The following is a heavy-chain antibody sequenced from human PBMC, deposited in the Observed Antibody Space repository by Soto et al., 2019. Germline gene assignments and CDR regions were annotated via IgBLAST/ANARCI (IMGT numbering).Heavy chain of an antibody. CDR2: IDPSDSYV. Sequence: GESLKISCKGSGYSFTSYWIGWVRQMPGKGLEWMATIDPSDSYVDYSPSFRGHVTFSVDRSITTVYLQWNSLKASDSAMYFCTRRASSSFYHFDFWGQGALVTVSS. J-gene: IGHJ4*02. CDR1: GYSFTSYW. D-gene: IGHD2-2*01. V-gene: IGHV5-10-1*01. CDR3: TRRASSSFYHFDF.